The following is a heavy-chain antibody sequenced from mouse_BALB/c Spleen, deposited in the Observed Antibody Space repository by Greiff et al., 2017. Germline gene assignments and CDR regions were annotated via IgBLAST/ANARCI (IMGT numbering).Heavy chain of an antibody. Sequence: DVKLVESGPGLVKPSQSLSLTCTVTGYSITSDYAWYWLRQSPGNKLEWMGYISYSGSTSYNPSLKSRISITRDTSKNQFFLQLNSVTTEDTATYYCAREGYGSRVTGAMDYWGQGTSVTVSS. CDR1: GYSITSDYA. J-gene: IGHJ4*01. CDR2: ISYSGST. D-gene: IGHD1-1*01. V-gene: IGHV3-2*02. CDR3: AREGYGSRVTGAMDY.